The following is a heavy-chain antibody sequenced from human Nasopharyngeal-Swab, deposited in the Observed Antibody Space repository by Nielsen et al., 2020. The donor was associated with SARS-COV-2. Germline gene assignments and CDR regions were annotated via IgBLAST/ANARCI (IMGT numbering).Heavy chain of an antibody. Sequence: ASVKVSCKASGYTFTSYGIGWVRQAPGQGLEWMGWISAYNGNTNYAQKLQGRVTMTTDTSTSTAYMELRSLRSDDTAVYYCARQELELRGYYYYYMDVWGKGTTVTVSS. V-gene: IGHV1-18*01. CDR3: ARQELELRGYYYYYMDV. D-gene: IGHD1-7*01. CDR1: GYTFTSYG. CDR2: ISAYNGNT. J-gene: IGHJ6*03.